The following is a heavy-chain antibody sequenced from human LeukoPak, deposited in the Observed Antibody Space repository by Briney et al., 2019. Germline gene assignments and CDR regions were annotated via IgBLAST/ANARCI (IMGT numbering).Heavy chain of an antibody. D-gene: IGHD6-19*01. V-gene: IGHV1-2*02. J-gene: IGHJ5*02. Sequence: GASVKVSCKASGYTFTGYYMHWVRQAPGQGLEWMGWINPNSGGTNYAQKFQGRVTMTRDTSISTAYMELSRLRSDDTAVYYCARDQAVAGTRHGGRGSFDPWGQGTLVTVSS. CDR3: ARDQAVAGTRHGGRGSFDP. CDR1: GYTFTGYY. CDR2: INPNSGGT.